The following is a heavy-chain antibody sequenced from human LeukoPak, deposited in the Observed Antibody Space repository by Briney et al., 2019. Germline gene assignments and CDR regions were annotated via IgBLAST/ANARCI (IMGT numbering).Heavy chain of an antibody. J-gene: IGHJ4*02. D-gene: IGHD5-24*01. CDR2: IIPIFGTA. Sequence: GASVKVSCKASGGTFSTYAINWVRQAPGQGLEWMGGIIPIFGTANYAQNFQGRVTITADESTSTAYMELSSLRSGDTAVYYCTREGVGNNQGSFDYWGQGTLVTVFS. CDR3: TREGVGNNQGSFDY. V-gene: IGHV1-69*13. CDR1: GGTFSTYA.